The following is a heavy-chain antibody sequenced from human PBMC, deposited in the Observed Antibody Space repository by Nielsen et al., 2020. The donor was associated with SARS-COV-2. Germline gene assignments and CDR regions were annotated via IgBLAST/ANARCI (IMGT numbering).Heavy chain of an antibody. CDR1: GFTFSIYS. D-gene: IGHD3-10*01. V-gene: IGHV3-49*04. Sequence: GESLKISCAASGFTFSIYSMTWVRQAPGKGLEWVGFIRGNAYGGAAEYAASVKGRFIISRDDSESIAYLQMHSLKSEDTAVYYCARGRYYSFDYWGQGTLVTVSS. CDR2: IRGNAYGGAA. J-gene: IGHJ4*02. CDR3: ARGRYYSFDY.